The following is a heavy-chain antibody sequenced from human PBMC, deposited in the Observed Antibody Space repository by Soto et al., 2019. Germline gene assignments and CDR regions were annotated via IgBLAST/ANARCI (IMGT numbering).Heavy chain of an antibody. CDR2: ISYDGNNK. CDR1: GFTFSSFA. D-gene: IGHD2-2*01. V-gene: IGHV3-30-3*01. J-gene: IGHJ4*02. CDR3: ARGPSSLTRFGY. Sequence: GGSLRLSCAASGFTFSSFAMHWVRQAPGKGLEWLAVISYDGNNKFYADSVKGRFSISRDNSKNTLYLQMNSLRAEDTAVYYCARGPSSLTRFGYWGQGTLVTVSS.